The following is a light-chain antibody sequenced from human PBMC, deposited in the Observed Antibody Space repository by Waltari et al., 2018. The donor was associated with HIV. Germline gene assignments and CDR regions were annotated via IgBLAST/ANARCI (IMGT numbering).Light chain of an antibody. CDR3: QQYGDTPLT. J-gene: IGKJ4*01. Sequence: EIVMTQSQGTLSLSPGDRATLYCRDSQHVGSRRLAWYQRKLGQAPRLLIYDASTRATGIPDRFSGSGSGTDFTLTINRLEPEDFAVYFCQQYGDTPLTFGGGTKVEIK. CDR1: QHVGSRR. V-gene: IGKV3-20*01. CDR2: DAS.